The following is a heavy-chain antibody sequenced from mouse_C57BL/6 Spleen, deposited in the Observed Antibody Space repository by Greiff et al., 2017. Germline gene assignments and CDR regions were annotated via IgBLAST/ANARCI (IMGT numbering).Heavy chain of an antibody. Sequence: EVKLEESGGDLVKPGGSLKLSCAASGFTFSSYGLSWVRQTPDKRLEWVATISSGGSYTYYPDSVKGRFTISRDNAKNTLYLQMSSLKSEDTAMYYCARDSNWYFDVWGTGTTVTVSS. J-gene: IGHJ1*03. CDR3: ARDSNWYFDV. V-gene: IGHV5-6*02. CDR2: ISSGGSYT. D-gene: IGHD2-5*01. CDR1: GFTFSSYG.